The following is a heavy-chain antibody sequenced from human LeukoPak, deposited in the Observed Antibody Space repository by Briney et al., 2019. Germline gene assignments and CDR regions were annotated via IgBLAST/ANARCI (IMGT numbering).Heavy chain of an antibody. J-gene: IGHJ2*01. V-gene: IGHV3-23*01. CDR2: FSSSGGST. Sequence: PGGSLRLSCAASGFTFSSYAMTWVRQAPGKGLEWVSTFSSSGGSTYYADSVKGRFTITRDNSKNTLFLQMNSLRAEDTAVYYCAKNLLGDAAYSWYFDLWGRGTLVTVSS. CDR1: GFTFSSYA. CDR3: AKNLLGDAAYSWYFDL. D-gene: IGHD1-26*01.